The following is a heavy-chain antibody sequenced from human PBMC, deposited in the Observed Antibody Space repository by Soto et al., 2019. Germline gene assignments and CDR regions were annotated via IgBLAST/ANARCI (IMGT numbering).Heavy chain of an antibody. V-gene: IGHV3-30-3*01. Sequence: QVQLVESGGGVVQPGRSLRLSCAASGFTFSNYIMHWVRQAPGKGLEWVAMILHDGNNKYYADSVKGRFTISRDNSKNTLYLQMNSLRTEYTAMYYCARDDEDGSYCDLGYWGQGTLVTVSS. CDR2: ILHDGNNK. D-gene: IGHD3-10*01. CDR3: ARDDEDGSYCDLGY. CDR1: GFTFSNYI. J-gene: IGHJ4*02.